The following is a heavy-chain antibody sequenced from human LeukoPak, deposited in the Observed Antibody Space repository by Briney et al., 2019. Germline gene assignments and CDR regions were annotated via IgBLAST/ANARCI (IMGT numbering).Heavy chain of an antibody. CDR2: ISSSSTYI. Sequence: GGSLRLSCAASGFTFSSYSMNWVRQAPGKGLEWVSSISSSSTYIYYADSLKGRFTISRDNSKNSLYLQMNSLRAEDTAVYYCARGPSGYHNTGGQGTLVTVSS. CDR3: ARGPSGYHNT. D-gene: IGHD5-12*01. CDR1: GFTFSSYS. J-gene: IGHJ4*02. V-gene: IGHV3-21*01.